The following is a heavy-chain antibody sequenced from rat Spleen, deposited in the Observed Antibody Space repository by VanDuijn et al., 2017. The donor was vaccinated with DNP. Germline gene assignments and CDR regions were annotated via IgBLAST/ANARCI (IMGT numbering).Heavy chain of an antibody. CDR2: MWSNGDT. Sequence: QVQLKESGPGLVQPSQTLSLTCTVSGFSFTSYHVHWVRQPPGKGLEWMGVMWSNGDTSYNSTLKSRLSISRDTSKSQVFLKMNSLQTADTATYYCAREKYYGYRDFEYWGQGVMVTVSS. CDR1: GFSFTSYH. J-gene: IGHJ2*01. V-gene: IGHV2-32*01. D-gene: IGHD1-9*01. CDR3: AREKYYGYRDFEY.